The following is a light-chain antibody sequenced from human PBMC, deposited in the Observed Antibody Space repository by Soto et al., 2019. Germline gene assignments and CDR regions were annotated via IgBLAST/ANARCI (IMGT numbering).Light chain of an antibody. J-gene: IGKJ5*01. V-gene: IGKV3-20*01. Sequence: DIVLTQSPGTLSLSPGERATLSCRASQSVSSNHLAWYQQKPGQAPRLLIYGGSSRATGIPVRFSGSGSETDFTLTITRLEPEDFVVYYCQQYGNSPFTFGQGTRLEIK. CDR3: QQYGNSPFT. CDR1: QSVSSNH. CDR2: GGS.